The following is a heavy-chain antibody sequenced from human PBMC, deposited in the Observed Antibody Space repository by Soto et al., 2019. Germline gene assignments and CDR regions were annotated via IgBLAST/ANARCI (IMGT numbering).Heavy chain of an antibody. J-gene: IGHJ4*01. CDR3: ARDLNPYYGPGTQNGFFDY. Sequence: GSVKGSFKASGYDFTALYIHWMRQAPGQGLEWLGWINPLNGATKYLERFEDRVTMARDTSLSTVYMEVSGLKSDDTAVYYCARDLNPYYGPGTQNGFFDYWGHGTMVTVSS. CDR2: INPLNGAT. CDR1: GYDFTALY. V-gene: IGHV1-2*02. D-gene: IGHD3-10*01.